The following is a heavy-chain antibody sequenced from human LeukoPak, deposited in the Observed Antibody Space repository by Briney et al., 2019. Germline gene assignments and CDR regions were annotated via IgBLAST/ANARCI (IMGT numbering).Heavy chain of an antibody. CDR2: IYYGGST. J-gene: IGHJ4*02. CDR1: GGSISSYY. D-gene: IGHD1-26*01. CDR3: ARDFGGTYPGHFDY. V-gene: IGHV4-59*12. Sequence: SETLSLTCTVSGGSISSYYWSWIRQPPGKGLEWIGYIYYGGSTNYNPSLKSRVTISIDRSKNQFSLKLSSVTAADTAVYYCARDFGGTYPGHFDYWGQGTLITVSS.